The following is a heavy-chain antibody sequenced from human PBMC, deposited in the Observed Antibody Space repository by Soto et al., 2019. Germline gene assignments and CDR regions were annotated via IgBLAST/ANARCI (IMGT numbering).Heavy chain of an antibody. CDR2: ISTNGGST. CDR1: GFTFSIYA. D-gene: IGHD3-22*01. Sequence: PGGSLRLSCSASGFTFSIYAMHWVRQAPGKGLEYVSSISTNGGSTDYADSVKGRFTISRDNSKNTVYLQMSSLRVEDTAVYYCVKGEYYYDSSGYYPFGYWGQGT. V-gene: IGHV3-64D*06. CDR3: VKGEYYYDSSGYYPFGY. J-gene: IGHJ4*02.